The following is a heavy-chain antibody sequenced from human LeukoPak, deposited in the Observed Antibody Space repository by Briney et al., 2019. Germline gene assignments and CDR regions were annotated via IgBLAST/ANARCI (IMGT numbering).Heavy chain of an antibody. CDR3: AREDYYDNWFDP. J-gene: IGHJ5*02. CDR1: GGSISSGSYY. CDR2: IYTSGST. D-gene: IGHD3-22*01. V-gene: IGHV4-61*02. Sequence: SETLSLTCTVSGGSISSGSYYWSWIRQPAGKGLEWIGRIYTSGSTNYNPSLKSRVTISVDTSKNQFSLKLSSVAAADTAVYYCAREDYYDNWFDPWGQGTLVAVSS.